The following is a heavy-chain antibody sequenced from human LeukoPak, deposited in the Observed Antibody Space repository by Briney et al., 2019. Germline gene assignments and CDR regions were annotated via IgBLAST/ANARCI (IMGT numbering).Heavy chain of an antibody. CDR2: ISGGGGST. J-gene: IGHJ4*02. D-gene: IGHD3-16*02. V-gene: IGHV3-23*01. CDR1: GFTFDSHA. Sequence: GSLRLSCAASGFTFDSHAMSWVRQAPGKGLEWVSAISGGGGSTYHADFVKGRFTISRDNSKNTLSLQMNSLRVEDTAVYYCARDQGYDYVWGSNRYGYWGQGTLVTVSS. CDR3: ARDQGYDYVWGSNRYGY.